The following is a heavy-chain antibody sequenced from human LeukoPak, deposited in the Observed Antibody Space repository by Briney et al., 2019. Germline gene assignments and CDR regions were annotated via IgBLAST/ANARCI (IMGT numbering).Heavy chain of an antibody. CDR1: GYTFTGYY. Sequence: GASVKVSCKASGYTFTGYYMHWVRQAPGQGLEWMGWINPNSGGTNYAQKFQGRVTMTRDTSISTAYMELSRLRSDDTAVYYCARDPLYSNYEEGYYWGQGTLVTVSS. V-gene: IGHV1-2*02. CDR3: ARDPLYSNYEEGYY. CDR2: INPNSGGT. D-gene: IGHD4-11*01. J-gene: IGHJ4*02.